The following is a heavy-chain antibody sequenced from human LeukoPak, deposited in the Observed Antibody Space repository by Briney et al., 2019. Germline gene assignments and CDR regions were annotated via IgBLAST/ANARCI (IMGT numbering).Heavy chain of an antibody. J-gene: IGHJ4*02. CDR2: IRYDGSNK. CDR1: GFTFSSYG. Sequence: GGSLRLSCAASGFTFSSYGMHWVRQAPGKGLEWVAFIRYDGSNKYYADSVKGRFTISRDNSKNTLYLQMNSLRAEDTAVYYCAKGGATIDPLDYWGQGTLVTVSS. D-gene: IGHD1-26*01. V-gene: IGHV3-30*02. CDR3: AKGGATIDPLDY.